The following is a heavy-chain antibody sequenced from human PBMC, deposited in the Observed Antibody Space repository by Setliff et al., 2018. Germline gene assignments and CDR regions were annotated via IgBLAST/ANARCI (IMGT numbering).Heavy chain of an antibody. Sequence: SETLSLTCAVYGESFSGHYWSWIRQPPGKELEWIGEINHSGSTNYNPSLKSRVTISVDTSKNQFSLKLSSVAAADTAVYYCARGFDVCGGGACYTDGPYYFDYWGLGTLVTVSS. J-gene: IGHJ4*02. CDR2: INHSGST. V-gene: IGHV4-34*01. D-gene: IGHD2-21*02. CDR1: GESFSGHY. CDR3: ARGFDVCGGGACYTDGPYYFDY.